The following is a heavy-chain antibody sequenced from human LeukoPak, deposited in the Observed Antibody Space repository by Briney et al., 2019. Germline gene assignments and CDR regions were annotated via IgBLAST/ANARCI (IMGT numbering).Heavy chain of an antibody. V-gene: IGHV4-59*01. CDR2: IYYSGST. J-gene: IGHJ4*02. D-gene: IGHD3-3*01. CDR3: ASTNYDFWNGWFSFDY. Sequence: TSETLSLTCTVSGGSISSYYWSWIRQPPGKGLEWIGYIYYSGSTNYNPSLKSRVTISVDTSKNQFSLKLSSVTAADTAVYYCASTNYDFWNGWFSFDYWGQGTLVTVSS. CDR1: GGSISSYY.